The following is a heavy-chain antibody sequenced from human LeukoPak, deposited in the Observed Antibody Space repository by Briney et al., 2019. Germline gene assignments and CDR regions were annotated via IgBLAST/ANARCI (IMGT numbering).Heavy chain of an antibody. CDR2: IKHDGSEK. CDR3: ARAAGWDRSDY. Sequence: GRSLRLSCAASGFTFSSYWMNWVRQAPGKGLEWVANIKHDGSEKYYVDSVRGRFTISRDNAKNSLYLQMNSLRPEDTAVYYCARAAGWDRSDYWGQGTLVTVSS. V-gene: IGHV3-7*05. CDR1: GFTFSSYW. D-gene: IGHD1-26*01. J-gene: IGHJ4*02.